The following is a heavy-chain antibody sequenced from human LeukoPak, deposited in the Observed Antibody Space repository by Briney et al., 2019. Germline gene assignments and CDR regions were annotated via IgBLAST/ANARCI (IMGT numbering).Heavy chain of an antibody. D-gene: IGHD3-9*01. CDR3: ARGGYDILTGFDY. J-gene: IGHJ4*02. Sequence: PSETLSLTCAVSGYSISSGYYWGWIRQPPGKGLEWIGSIYHSGSTYYKPSLKSRVTISLDTSKNQFSLKLSSVTAADTAVYYCARGGYDILTGFDYWGQGTLVSVSS. V-gene: IGHV4-38-2*01. CDR1: GYSISSGYY. CDR2: IYHSGST.